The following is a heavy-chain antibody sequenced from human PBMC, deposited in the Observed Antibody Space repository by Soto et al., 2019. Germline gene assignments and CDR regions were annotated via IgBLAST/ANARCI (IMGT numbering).Heavy chain of an antibody. CDR2: ISYDGSNK. J-gene: IGHJ4*02. D-gene: IGHD6-6*01. V-gene: IGHV3-30*18. CDR3: SKDVSGSSSDLDY. CDR1: GFTFSSYG. Sequence: QVQLVESGGGVVQPGRSLRLSCAASGFTFSSYGMHWVRQAPGKGLEWVAVISYDGSNKYYADSVKGRFTISRDNSKNTLYLQMNSLRAEDTAVYYCSKDVSGSSSDLDYWGQGTLVSVSS.